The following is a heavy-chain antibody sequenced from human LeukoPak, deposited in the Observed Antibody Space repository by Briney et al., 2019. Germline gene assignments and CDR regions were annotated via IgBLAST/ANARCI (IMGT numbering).Heavy chain of an antibody. CDR1: GFTFSSYS. CDR3: ARGAGVRGVTPFDY. CDR2: ISSSSSTI. V-gene: IGHV3-48*04. D-gene: IGHD3-10*01. Sequence: PGGSLRLSCAASGFTFSSYSMNWVRQAPGKGLEWVSYISSSSSTIYYADSVKGRFTISRDNAKNSLYLQMNSLRAEDTAVYYCARGAGVRGVTPFDYWGQGTLVTVSS. J-gene: IGHJ4*02.